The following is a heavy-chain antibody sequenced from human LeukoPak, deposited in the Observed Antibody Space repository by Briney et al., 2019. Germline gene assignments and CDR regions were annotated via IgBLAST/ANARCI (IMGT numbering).Heavy chain of an antibody. CDR1: GATFSSYA. CDR3: ARDRVWVGGPDYDGVPDAFDI. D-gene: IGHD4-17*01. J-gene: IGHJ3*02. CDR2: TIPIFGTA. V-gene: IGHV1-69*05. Sequence: SVKVSCKASGATFSSYAISWVRQAPGQGLEWMGGTIPIFGTANYAQKFQGRVTITTDESTSKAYMELSRLRSEDTAVYYYARDRVWVGGPDYDGVPDAFDIWGQGTMVTVSS.